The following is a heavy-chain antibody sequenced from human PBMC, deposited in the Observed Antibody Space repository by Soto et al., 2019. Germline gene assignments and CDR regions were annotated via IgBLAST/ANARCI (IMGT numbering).Heavy chain of an antibody. CDR1: GFTFSSFA. CDR2: ISGSGDGT. V-gene: IGHV3-23*01. Sequence: GGSLRLSXAASGFTFSSFALSWVRQAPGKGLEWVSAISGSGDGTDYADSVKGRFTISRDNSKNTLYLQMNSLRAEDTAVYYCAGPGYSSQDYWGQGALVTVSS. J-gene: IGHJ4*02. CDR3: AGPGYSSQDY. D-gene: IGHD5-18*01.